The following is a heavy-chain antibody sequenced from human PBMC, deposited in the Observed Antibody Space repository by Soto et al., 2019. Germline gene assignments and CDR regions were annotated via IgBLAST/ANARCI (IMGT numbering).Heavy chain of an antibody. J-gene: IGHJ4*02. CDR3: ARDRCGGDCYVIDY. Sequence: QVQLVESGGGVVQPGRSLRLSCAASGFTFSSYGMHWVRQAPGKGLEWVAVIWYDGSNKYYADSVKGRFTISRDNSKNTLYLQMNSLRAEDTAVYYCARDRCGGDCYVIDYWGQGTLVTVSS. V-gene: IGHV3-33*01. D-gene: IGHD2-21*02. CDR2: IWYDGSNK. CDR1: GFTFSSYG.